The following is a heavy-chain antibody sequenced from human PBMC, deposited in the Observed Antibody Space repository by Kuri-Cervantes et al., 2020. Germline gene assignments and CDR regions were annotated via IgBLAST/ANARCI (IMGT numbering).Heavy chain of an antibody. J-gene: IGHJ4*02. CDR2: IYNDDST. CDR1: GFTFSYYS. CDR3: ARGPYCGGDCSSFLDY. D-gene: IGHD2-21*02. Sequence: GESLKISCASSGFTFSYYSMNWVRQAPGKGLEWVSLIYNDDSTFYADSVKGRFTISRHNSRNKLYLQMNSLRTEDTAVYYCARGPYCGGDCSSFLDYWGQGTLVTVSS. V-gene: IGHV3-53*04.